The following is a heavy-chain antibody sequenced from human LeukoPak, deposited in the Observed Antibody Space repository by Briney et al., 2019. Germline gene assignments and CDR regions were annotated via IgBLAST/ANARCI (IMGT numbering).Heavy chain of an antibody. J-gene: IGHJ3*02. CDR1: GFTFSSYA. Sequence: GGSLRLSRAASGFTFSSYAMSWVRQAPGKGLEWVSAISGSGGSTYYADSVKGRFTISSDNSKNTLYLQMNSLRAEDTAVYYCAKDLGYCSSTSCFVDAFDIWGQGTMVTVSS. V-gene: IGHV3-23*01. D-gene: IGHD2-2*01. CDR3: AKDLGYCSSTSCFVDAFDI. CDR2: ISGSGGST.